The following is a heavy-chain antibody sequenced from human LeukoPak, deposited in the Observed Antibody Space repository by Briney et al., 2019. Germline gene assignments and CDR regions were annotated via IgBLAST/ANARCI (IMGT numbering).Heavy chain of an antibody. V-gene: IGHV3-53*01. CDR2: VYRGGGA. Sequence: GGSLRLSCAASGFTVSSSFMSWVRQVPGKGLEWVSVVYRGGGADYADSVKGRFAISTDNSKNTLYLQMNSLRAEDTAVYYCARKNDFEIWGQGTLVTVSS. D-gene: IGHD2/OR15-2a*01. CDR3: ARKNDFEI. J-gene: IGHJ3*02. CDR1: GFTVSSSF.